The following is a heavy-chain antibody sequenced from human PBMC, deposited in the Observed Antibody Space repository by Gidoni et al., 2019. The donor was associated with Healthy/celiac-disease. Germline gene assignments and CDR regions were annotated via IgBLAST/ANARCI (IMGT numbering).Heavy chain of an antibody. CDR2: SYPGDSET. CDR3: ARTINSGSYWYPVVHFDY. J-gene: IGHJ4*02. Sequence: EVQLVQSGAEVKKPGASLKISCKGSGYSFTSYWIGWVRQMPGKGLEWMGISYPGDSETRYSPSFQGQVTISADKSISTAYLQWSSLKASDTAMYYCARTINSGSYWYPVVHFDYWGQGTLVTVSS. V-gene: IGHV5-51*01. CDR1: GYSFTSYW. D-gene: IGHD1-26*01.